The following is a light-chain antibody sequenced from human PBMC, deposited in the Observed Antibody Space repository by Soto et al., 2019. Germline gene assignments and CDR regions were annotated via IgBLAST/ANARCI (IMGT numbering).Light chain of an antibody. V-gene: IGKV1-8*01. Sequence: AILLTQSPATLSSSTGERVTISCRASQGVGSDLAWYRQKPGKAPRLLIYAASNRHTGVPARFSGSGSGTVFTLTISCLQSEDFAVYYCQQYFGYPRTFGEGTKVDIK. CDR3: QQYFGYPRT. J-gene: IGKJ4*02. CDR1: QGVGSD. CDR2: AAS.